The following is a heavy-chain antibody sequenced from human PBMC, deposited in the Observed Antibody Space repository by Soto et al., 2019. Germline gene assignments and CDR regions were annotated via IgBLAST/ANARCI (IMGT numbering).Heavy chain of an antibody. CDR1: GGSVNIGTYY. CDR3: TMGCDPYKPGH. Sequence: QVQLQESGPGLVKPSETLSLTCTVPGGSVNIGTYYWSWIRQPPGKGLEWIGFIHYSGSTNYNPSLKRRSPTSVVTSNIQFSLNLPSVNTADTAISYCTMGCDPYKPGHWGQGTLVTVSS. D-gene: IGHD1-1*01. V-gene: IGHV4-61*01. J-gene: IGHJ4*02. CDR2: IHYSGST.